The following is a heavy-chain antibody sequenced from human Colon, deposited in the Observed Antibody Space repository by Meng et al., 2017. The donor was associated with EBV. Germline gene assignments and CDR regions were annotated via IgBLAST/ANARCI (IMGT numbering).Heavy chain of an antibody. J-gene: IGHJ4*02. CDR3: ARGDGGNGSDY. CDR1: GYTFTSYA. V-gene: IGHV7-4-1*01. Sequence: VRLVNVGSELKKPGHSVKVSGKASGYTFTSYAMNWVRQAPGQGLEWMGWINTNTGNPTYAQGFTGRFVFSLDTSVSTAYLQICSLKAEDTAVYYCARGDGGNGSDYWGQGTLVTVSS. CDR2: INTNTGNP. D-gene: IGHD4-23*01.